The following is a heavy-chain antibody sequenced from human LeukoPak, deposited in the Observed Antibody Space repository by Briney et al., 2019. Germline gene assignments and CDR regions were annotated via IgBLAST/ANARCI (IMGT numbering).Heavy chain of an antibody. J-gene: IGHJ4*02. V-gene: IGHV3-30*18. D-gene: IGHD6-13*01. CDR1: GFTFSSYG. CDR3: AKGGRESAGY. Sequence: PGRSLRLSCAASGFTFSSYGMHWVRQAPGKGLEWVAVISYDGSNKYYADSVKGRFTISRDNSKSTLYLQMNSLRAEDTAVYYCAKGGRESAGYWGQGTLVTVSS. CDR2: ISYDGSNK.